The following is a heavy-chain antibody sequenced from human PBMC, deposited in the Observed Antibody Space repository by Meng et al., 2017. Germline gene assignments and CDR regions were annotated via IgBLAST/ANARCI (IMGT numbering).Heavy chain of an antibody. J-gene: IGHJ4*02. CDR3: VFQPVAGTGYDY. CDR1: GFTFSSYA. CDR2: ISGSGGST. Sequence: GQLVGVVEGLVQPGGSLRLSCAASGFTFSSYAMSWVRQAPGKGLEWVSAISGSGGSTYYADSVKGRFTISRDNSKNTLYLQMNSLRAEDTAVYYCVFQPVAGTGYDYWGQGTLVTVSS. V-gene: IGHV3-23*04. D-gene: IGHD6-19*01.